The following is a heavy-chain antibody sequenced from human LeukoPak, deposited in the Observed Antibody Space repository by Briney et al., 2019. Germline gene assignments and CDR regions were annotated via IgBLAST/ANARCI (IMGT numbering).Heavy chain of an antibody. J-gene: IGHJ6*03. CDR2: IYSSGST. V-gene: IGHV4-61*02. CDR1: GVSLSSGSYY. CDR3: ARDPYYYYMDV. Sequence: PSETLSLTCTVSGVSLSSGSYYWSWLRQSAGKGLEWIGRIYSSGSTNDNPSLKSRVTISVDTSKNQFSLKLSSVTAADTAVYYCARDPYYYYMDVWGKGTTVTVSS.